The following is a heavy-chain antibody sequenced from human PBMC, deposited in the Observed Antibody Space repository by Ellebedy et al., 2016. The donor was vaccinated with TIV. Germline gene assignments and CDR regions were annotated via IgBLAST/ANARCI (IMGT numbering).Heavy chain of an antibody. CDR2: ISITGGTT. Sequence: GGSLRLSXSASGFTFNNFAMHWVRQAPGRGLEYLSAISITGGTTYYADSVKGRFSISRDNSKNRLYLQMSSLRVEDTAVYYCVKDLNALGDHWGQGILVTVSS. CDR3: VKDLNALGDH. CDR1: GFTFNNFA. D-gene: IGHD7-27*01. V-gene: IGHV3-64D*06. J-gene: IGHJ4*02.